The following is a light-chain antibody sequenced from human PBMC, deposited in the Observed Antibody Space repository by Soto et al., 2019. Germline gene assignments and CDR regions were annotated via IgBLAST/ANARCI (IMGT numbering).Light chain of an antibody. V-gene: IGKV3-11*01. CDR1: QTFSSH. CDR3: QQRSNWPPVIT. Sequence: EIVLTQSTATLSLSPGERATLSCRASQTFSSHLAWYQQKPGQAPRLLIYDASKRATGIPARFSGRGSGTAFTLTITSLEPEDFAVYYCQQRSNWPPVITFGQGTRLEIK. CDR2: DAS. J-gene: IGKJ5*01.